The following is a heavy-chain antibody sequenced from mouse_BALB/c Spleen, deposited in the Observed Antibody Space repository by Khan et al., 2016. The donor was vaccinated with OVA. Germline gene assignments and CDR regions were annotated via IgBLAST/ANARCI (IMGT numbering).Heavy chain of an antibody. V-gene: IGHV3-8*02. Sequence: VQLKQSGPSLVKPSQTLSLTCSVTGYSITSGYWNWIRKFPGNKLEYMVYISYSGSTYYNPSLKSRITITRDTSKNQYYLQLNSVTTEDTATYYCARYDYDYDGAFDYWGQGTLVTVSA. CDR1: GYSITSGY. D-gene: IGHD2-4*01. J-gene: IGHJ3*01. CDR2: ISYSGST. CDR3: ARYDYDYDGAFDY.